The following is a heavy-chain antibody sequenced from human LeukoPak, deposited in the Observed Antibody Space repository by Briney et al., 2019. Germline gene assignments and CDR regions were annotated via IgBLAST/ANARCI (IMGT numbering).Heavy chain of an antibody. V-gene: IGHV4-59*04. D-gene: IGHD3-10*01. Sequence: GSLRLSCAASGFTLSSYTMNWVRQPPGKGLEWIGTIYYSGRTYYNPSLKSRVTISVDTSKNQFSLNLSSVTAADTAVYYCAKSNGYGLVDIWGQGTMVTVSS. CDR3: AKSNGYGLVDI. J-gene: IGHJ3*02. CDR1: GFTLSSYT. CDR2: IYYSGRT.